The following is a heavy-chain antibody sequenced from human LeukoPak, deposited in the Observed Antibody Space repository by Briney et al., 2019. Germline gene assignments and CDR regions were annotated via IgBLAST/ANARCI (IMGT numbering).Heavy chain of an antibody. D-gene: IGHD6-13*01. CDR2: INHSGST. Sequence: SETLSLTCAVYGGSFSGYYWSWIRQPPGKGLEWIGEINHSGSTNYNPSLKSRVTISVDTSKNQFSLKLSSVTAADTAVYYCARAPGYSSSSYAFDIWGQGTMVTVSS. CDR3: ARAPGYSSSSYAFDI. V-gene: IGHV4-34*01. CDR1: GGSFSGYY. J-gene: IGHJ3*02.